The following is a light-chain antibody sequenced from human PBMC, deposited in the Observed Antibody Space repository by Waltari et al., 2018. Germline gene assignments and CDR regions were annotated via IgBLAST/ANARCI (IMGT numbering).Light chain of an antibody. CDR1: ASVRSY. V-gene: IGKV3-11*01. CDR3: QQRHNWPLT. CDR2: DAS. Sequence: EIVMTQSPATLSVSPGERATPSCRASASVRSYLAWYQQKPGQAPSLLIYDASNRASGIPARFSGSGSGTDFSLSISSLEPEDFAVYYCQQRHNWPLTFGGGTKVEIK. J-gene: IGKJ4*01.